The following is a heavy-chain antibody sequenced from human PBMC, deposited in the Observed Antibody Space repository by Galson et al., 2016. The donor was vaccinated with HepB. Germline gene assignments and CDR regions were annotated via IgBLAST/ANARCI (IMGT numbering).Heavy chain of an antibody. CDR2: MIGNGGDP. V-gene: IGHV3-23*01. CDR1: GFSVTSYA. Sequence: SLRLSCAASGFSVTSYAMSWVRQAPGKGLEWVSGMIGNGGDPYYADSVKGRFTFSRDTSKNTLYLQMSSLRDEDTAVYYCTKGRIDSSGWLRDYWGQGTLVTVST. CDR3: TKGRIDSSGWLRDY. J-gene: IGHJ4*02. D-gene: IGHD6-19*01.